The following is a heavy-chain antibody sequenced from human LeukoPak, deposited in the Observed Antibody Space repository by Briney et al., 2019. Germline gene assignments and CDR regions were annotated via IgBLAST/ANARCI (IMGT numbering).Heavy chain of an antibody. CDR2: LYAIGSA. V-gene: IGHV4-61*01. D-gene: IGHD6-13*01. Sequence: PSETLSLTCSVSGASLTNPTYFQWSWIRRPPGKGLEVIGSLYAIGSAKLNPSLESRLSMSLDPSTSQFFLKLSSVTAEDSALYYCAKGGIAAAGTSFYFDYWGQGTLVTVSS. CDR3: AKGGIAAAGTSFYFDY. J-gene: IGHJ4*02. CDR1: GASLTNPTYF.